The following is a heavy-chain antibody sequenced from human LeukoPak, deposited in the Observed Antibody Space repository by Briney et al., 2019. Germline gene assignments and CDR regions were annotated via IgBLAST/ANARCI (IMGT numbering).Heavy chain of an antibody. Sequence: ASVKVSCKASGYTFTSYGISWVRQAPGQGLEWMGWISAYNGNTNYAQKLQGRVTMTTDTSTSTAYMELRSLRSDDTAVYYCARAGIMITLGGVIVINWFDPWGQGTLVTVSS. CDR2: ISAYNGNT. V-gene: IGHV1-18*01. J-gene: IGHJ5*02. D-gene: IGHD3-16*02. CDR1: GYTFTSYG. CDR3: ARAGIMITLGGVIVINWFDP.